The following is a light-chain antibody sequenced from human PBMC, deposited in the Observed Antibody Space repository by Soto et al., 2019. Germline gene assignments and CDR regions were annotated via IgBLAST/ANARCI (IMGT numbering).Light chain of an antibody. J-gene: IGLJ1*01. CDR2: DVS. Sequence: QSVLTQPASVSGSPGQSITISYTGTSSDVGGYNYVSWYQQHPGKAPKFMIYDVSNRPSGVSNRFSDSKSGNTASLTISGLQAEDEADYYCSSYTSTSTLYVFGTGTKSPS. V-gene: IGLV2-14*01. CDR1: SSDVGGYNY. CDR3: SSYTSTSTLYV.